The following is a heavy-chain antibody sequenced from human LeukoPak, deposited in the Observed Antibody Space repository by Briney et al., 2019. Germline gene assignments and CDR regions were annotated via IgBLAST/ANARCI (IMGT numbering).Heavy chain of an antibody. CDR2: IIPIFGTA. Sequence: GASVKVSCKASGGTFSSYAISWVRQAPGQGLEWMGGIIPIFGTANYAQKFQGRVTITADESTSTAYMELSSLRSEDTAVYYCARDRRYSSSWYSPNEHYYFDYWGQGTLVTVSS. V-gene: IGHV1-69*13. D-gene: IGHD6-13*01. J-gene: IGHJ4*02. CDR3: ARDRRYSSSWYSPNEHYYFDY. CDR1: GGTFSSYA.